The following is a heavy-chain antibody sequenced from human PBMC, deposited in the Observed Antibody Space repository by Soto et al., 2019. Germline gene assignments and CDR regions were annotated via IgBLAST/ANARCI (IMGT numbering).Heavy chain of an antibody. CDR3: TRVAYYGSGSYGRFDY. CDR1: GGSVSSGSYY. D-gene: IGHD3-10*01. Sequence: PSETLSLTCTVSGGSVSSGSYYWSWIRQPPGKGLELIGYIYYSGSTNYNPSLKSRVTISVDTSKNQFPLKLSSVTAADTAVYYCTRVAYYGSGSYGRFDYWGQGTLVTVSS. CDR2: IYYSGST. J-gene: IGHJ4*02. V-gene: IGHV4-61*01.